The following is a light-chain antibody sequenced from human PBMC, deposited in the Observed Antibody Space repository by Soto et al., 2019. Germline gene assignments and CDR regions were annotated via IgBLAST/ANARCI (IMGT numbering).Light chain of an antibody. CDR1: QSVSSRY. CDR3: QQYGNPPPNA. Sequence: EIVLTQSPGTLSLSPGESATLSCRASQSVSSRYLAWYQQKPGQAPRVLIHGASSRATGIPDRFSGSGSGTDFTLTISSREHEDFAVYFCQQYGNPPPNAFGQGTKVEIK. CDR2: GAS. V-gene: IGKV3-20*01. J-gene: IGKJ2*01.